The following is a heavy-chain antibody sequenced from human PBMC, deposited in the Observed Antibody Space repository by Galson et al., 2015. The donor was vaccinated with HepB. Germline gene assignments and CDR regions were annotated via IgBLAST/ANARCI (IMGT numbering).Heavy chain of an antibody. Sequence: SVKVSCKVSRYTLTELSMHWVRQAPGKGLEWMGGFDPEDGETIYAQKFQGRVTMTEDTSTDTAYTELSSLRSEDTAVYYCATGTPMVATDYYYYGMDVWGQGTTVTVSS. J-gene: IGHJ6*02. CDR1: RYTLTELS. CDR2: FDPEDGET. V-gene: IGHV1-24*01. D-gene: IGHD5-12*01. CDR3: ATGTPMVATDYYYYGMDV.